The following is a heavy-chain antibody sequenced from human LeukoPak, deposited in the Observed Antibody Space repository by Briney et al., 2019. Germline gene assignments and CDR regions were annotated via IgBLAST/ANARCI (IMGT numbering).Heavy chain of an antibody. CDR3: ARGAATGWFDP. D-gene: IGHD2-15*01. V-gene: IGHV3-21*01. CDR1: GFTFSSYS. CDR2: ISSSSSYI. Sequence: GSLRLSCAASGFTFSSYSMNWVRQAPGKGLEWVSSISSSSSYIYYADSVKGRFTISRDNAKNSLYLQMNSLRAEDTAVYYCARGAATGWFDPWGQGTLVTVSS. J-gene: IGHJ5*02.